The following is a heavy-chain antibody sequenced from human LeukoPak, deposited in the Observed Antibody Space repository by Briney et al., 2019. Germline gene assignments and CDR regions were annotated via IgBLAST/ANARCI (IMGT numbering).Heavy chain of an antibody. CDR2: IYYSGST. Sequence: SETLSLTCTVSGGSISSSSYYWGWIRQPPGKGLEWIGSIYYSGSTYYNPSLKSRVTISLDTSKNQFSLKLSSVAAADTAVYYCARELTGDFDYWGQGTLVTVSS. CDR3: ARELTGDFDY. J-gene: IGHJ4*02. D-gene: IGHD7-27*01. V-gene: IGHV4-39*07. CDR1: GGSISSSSYY.